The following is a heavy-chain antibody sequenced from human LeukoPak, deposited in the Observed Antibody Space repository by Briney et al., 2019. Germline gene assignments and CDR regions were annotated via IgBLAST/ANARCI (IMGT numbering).Heavy chain of an antibody. D-gene: IGHD6-19*01. CDR2: IIPIFGTA. CDR3: ARDSRIAVAGVNWFDP. J-gene: IGHJ5*02. V-gene: IGHV1-69*13. CDR1: GGTFSSYA. Sequence: SVKVSCKASGGTFSSYAISWVRQAPGQGLEWMGGIIPIFGTANYAQKFQGRVTITADESTSTAYMELSSLRSEDTAVYYCARDSRIAVAGVNWFDPWGQGTLVTVSS.